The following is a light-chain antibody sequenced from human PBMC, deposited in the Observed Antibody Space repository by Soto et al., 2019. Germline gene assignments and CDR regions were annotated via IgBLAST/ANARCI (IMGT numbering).Light chain of an antibody. V-gene: IGKV3-11*01. J-gene: IGKJ3*01. Sequence: EIVLTQSPATLSLSPGEGATLSCRASQSIGNYLAWYQQKPGQAPRLLIYATSTRATGIPARFSGSGSGTDFTLTISSLESEDFAVYYCQQRSSWPFTVGPGTKVDIK. CDR3: QQRSSWPFT. CDR2: ATS. CDR1: QSIGNY.